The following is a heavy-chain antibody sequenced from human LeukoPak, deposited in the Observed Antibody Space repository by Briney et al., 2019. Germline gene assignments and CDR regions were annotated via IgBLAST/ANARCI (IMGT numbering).Heavy chain of an antibody. CDR1: GFTFSSYA. V-gene: IGHV3-23*01. J-gene: IGHJ4*02. Sequence: PGGSLRLSCVASGFTFSSYAMSWVRQAPGKGLEWVSAISGSGGSTYYADSVKGRFTISRDNSKNALYLQMNSLRAEDTAVYYCASSYCSSTSCYAPPFDYWGRGTLVTVSS. CDR3: ASSYCSSTSCYAPPFDY. D-gene: IGHD2-2*01. CDR2: ISGSGGST.